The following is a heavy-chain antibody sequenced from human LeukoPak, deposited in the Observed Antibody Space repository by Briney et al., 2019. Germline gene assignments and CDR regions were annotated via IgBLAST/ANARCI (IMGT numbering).Heavy chain of an antibody. Sequence: ASVKVSCKASGYTFSSYAISWVRQAPGQGLEWMGWISAYNGNTKYAQKLQGRVTMTTDTSTSTAYMELRSLRSDDTAVYYCAGTPLSAPGYNSGWYWGDCWGQGTLVTASS. CDR3: AGTPLSAPGYNSGWYWGDC. J-gene: IGHJ4*02. V-gene: IGHV1-18*01. CDR2: ISAYNGNT. D-gene: IGHD6-19*01. CDR1: GYTFSSYA.